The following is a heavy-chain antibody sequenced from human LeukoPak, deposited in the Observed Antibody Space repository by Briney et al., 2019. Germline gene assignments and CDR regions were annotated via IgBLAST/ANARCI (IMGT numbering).Heavy chain of an antibody. CDR2: IKQTGNEK. CDR1: GFTFSTYW. D-gene: IGHD5-12*01. V-gene: IGHV3-7*01. J-gene: IGHJ4*02. Sequence: QPGGSLRLSCAASGFTFSTYWMTWVRQAPGKGLEWVAHIKQTGNEKYYVGSVEGRFAISRDNAKNSLYLQMNSLRVEDTAVYYCTRGGTRLNSPFDYSGRGTLVTVSS. CDR3: TRGGTRLNSPFDY.